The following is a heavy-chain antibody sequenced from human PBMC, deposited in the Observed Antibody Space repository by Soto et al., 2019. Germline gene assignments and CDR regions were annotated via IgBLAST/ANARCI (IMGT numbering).Heavy chain of an antibody. J-gene: IGHJ6*02. CDR2: IWYDGSNK. CDR1: GFTFSSYG. CDR3: ARDGNHWGLDV. V-gene: IGHV3-33*01. Sequence: QVQLVESGGGVVQPGRSLRLSCAACGFTFSSYGMHWVRQAPGKGLEWVAVIWYDGSNKYYADSVKGRFTISRDNSKNTLYLQMNSLRAEDTAVYYCARDGNHWGLDVWGQGTTVTVSS. D-gene: IGHD7-27*01.